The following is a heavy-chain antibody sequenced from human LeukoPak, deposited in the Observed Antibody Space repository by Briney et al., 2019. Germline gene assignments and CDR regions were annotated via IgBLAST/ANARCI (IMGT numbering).Heavy chain of an antibody. CDR2: ISGSGGST. J-gene: IGHJ4*02. Sequence: GGSLRLSCAASGFTFSNYDIHWVRQAPGKGLEWVSAISGSGGSTYYADSVKGRFTISRDNSKNTLYLQMNSLRAEDTAVYYCAKDLGIVVVPIGFFDYWGQGTLVTVSS. CDR1: GFTFSNYD. D-gene: IGHD3-22*01. CDR3: AKDLGIVVVPIGFFDY. V-gene: IGHV3-23*01.